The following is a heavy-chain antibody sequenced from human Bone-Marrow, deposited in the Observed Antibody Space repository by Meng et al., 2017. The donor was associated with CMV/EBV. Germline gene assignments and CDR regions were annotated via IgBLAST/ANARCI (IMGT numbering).Heavy chain of an antibody. CDR1: GYTFTGYY. CDR2: INPNSGGT. CDR3: ARGGRPPGGYFQH. D-gene: IGHD3-16*01. J-gene: IGHJ1*01. V-gene: IGHV1-2*02. Sequence: ASVKVSCKASGYTFTGYYMHWVRQAPGQGLEWMGWINPNSGGTHYAQKFQGRVTMTRDPSISTAYMELSRLRSDDTAVYYCARGGRPPGGYFQHWGQGTLVTVSS.